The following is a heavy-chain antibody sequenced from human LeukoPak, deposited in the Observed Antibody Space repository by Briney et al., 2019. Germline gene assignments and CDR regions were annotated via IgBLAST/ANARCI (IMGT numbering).Heavy chain of an antibody. Sequence: SVKVSCKAPGGTFSSYAISWVRQAPGQGLEWMGGIIPIFGTANYAQKFQGRVTITADESTSTAYMELSSLRSEDTAVYYCASGYYDSSGYYYLFDYWGQGTLVTVSS. V-gene: IGHV1-69*13. CDR1: GGTFSSYA. D-gene: IGHD3-22*01. CDR3: ASGYYDSSGYYYLFDY. J-gene: IGHJ4*02. CDR2: IIPIFGTA.